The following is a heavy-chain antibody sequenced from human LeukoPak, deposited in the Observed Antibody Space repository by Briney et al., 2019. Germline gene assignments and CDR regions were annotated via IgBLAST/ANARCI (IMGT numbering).Heavy chain of an antibody. CDR1: GGTFSSYA. J-gene: IGHJ4*02. CDR3: ARDKVEWEPTSYEYYFDY. D-gene: IGHD1-26*01. Sequence: ASVKVSCKASGGTFSSYAISWVRQAPGQGLEWMGGIILIFGTANYAQKFQGRVTITADKSTSTVYMELSSLRSEDTAVYYCARDKVEWEPTSYEYYFDYWGQGTLVTVSS. V-gene: IGHV1-69*06. CDR2: IILIFGTA.